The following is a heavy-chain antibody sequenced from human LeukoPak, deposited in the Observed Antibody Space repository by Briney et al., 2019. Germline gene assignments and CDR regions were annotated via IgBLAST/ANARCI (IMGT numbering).Heavy chain of an antibody. J-gene: IGHJ4*02. CDR2: ISSSSSYI. V-gene: IGHV3-21*01. D-gene: IGHD3-10*01. CDR3: ARSPRSMVRGVITHDY. Sequence: GGSLRLSCAASGFTSSSYSMNWVRQAPGKGLEWVSSISSSSSYIYYADSVKGRFTISRDNAKNSLYLQMNSLRAEDTAVYYCARSPRSMVRGVITHDYWGQGTLVTVSS. CDR1: GFTSSSYS.